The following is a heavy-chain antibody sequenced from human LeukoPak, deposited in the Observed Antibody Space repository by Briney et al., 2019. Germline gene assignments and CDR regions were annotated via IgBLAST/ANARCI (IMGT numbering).Heavy chain of an antibody. J-gene: IGHJ6*03. Sequence: PSETLSLTCTVSDDSITMYYWTWIRQPPGKGLEWIGYVDHTGSTKFNPSLNGRVSISRDTSNNFFSLRLRSVTAADTAVYFCARWRVSSSTWYSTYYYFFYMDFWGKGTTVTVSS. CDR2: VDHTGST. CDR3: ARWRVSSSTWYSTYYYFFYMDF. D-gene: IGHD4-11*01. V-gene: IGHV4-59*01. CDR1: DDSITMYY.